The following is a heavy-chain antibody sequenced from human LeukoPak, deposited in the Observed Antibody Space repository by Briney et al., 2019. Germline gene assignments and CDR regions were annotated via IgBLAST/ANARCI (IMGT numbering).Heavy chain of an antibody. CDR3: ARSNTVVVPAATPEGYWFDP. Sequence: SETLSLTCTVSGGSISSYYWSWIRQPPGKGLEWIGHIYYSGSTNYNPSLKSRVTISVDTSKNQFSLKLSSVTAADTAVYYCARSNTVVVPAATPEGYWFDPWGQGTLVTVSS. D-gene: IGHD2-2*01. V-gene: IGHV4-59*08. CDR1: GGSISSYY. J-gene: IGHJ5*02. CDR2: IYYSGST.